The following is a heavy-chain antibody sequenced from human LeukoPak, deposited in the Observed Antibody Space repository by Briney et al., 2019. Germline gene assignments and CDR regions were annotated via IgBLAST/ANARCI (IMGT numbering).Heavy chain of an antibody. CDR1: GYTFTSYY. CDR3: ARASITMVRGVIWLDP. D-gene: IGHD3-10*01. Sequence: ASVKVSCRASGYTFTSYYMHWVRQAPGQGLEWMGIINPSGGSTSYAQKFQGRVTMTRDMSTSTVYMELSSLRSEDTAVYYCARASITMVRGVIWLDPWGQGTLVTVSS. J-gene: IGHJ5*02. CDR2: INPSGGST. V-gene: IGHV1-46*01.